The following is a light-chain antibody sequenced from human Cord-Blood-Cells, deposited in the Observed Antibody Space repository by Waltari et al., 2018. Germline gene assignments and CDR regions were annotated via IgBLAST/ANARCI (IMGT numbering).Light chain of an antibody. CDR2: AAS. J-gene: IGKJ4*01. V-gene: IGKV1-9*01. Sequence: DIQLTQSPSFLSASVGDRVTITCRASQGISSYLAWYQQKPGKAPKLLFYAASTLQSGVPSTFSGSGSGTEFTLTISSLQPEDFATDDGQQLNSYPLGGGTKVEIK. CDR1: QGISSY. CDR3: QQLNSYP.